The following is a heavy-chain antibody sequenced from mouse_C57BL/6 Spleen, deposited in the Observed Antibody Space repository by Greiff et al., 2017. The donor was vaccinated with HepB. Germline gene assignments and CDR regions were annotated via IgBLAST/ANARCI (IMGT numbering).Heavy chain of an antibody. V-gene: IGHV1-81*01. D-gene: IGHD1-1*01. J-gene: IGHJ1*03. CDR1: GYTFTSYG. CDR2: IYPRSGNT. CDR3: ARRGLLYGSDWYFDV. Sequence: QVQLKQSGAELARPGASVKLSCKASGYTFTSYGISWVKQRTGQGLEWIGEIYPRSGNTYYNEKFKGKATLTADKSSSTAYMELRSLTSEDSAVYFCARRGLLYGSDWYFDVWGTGTTVTVSS.